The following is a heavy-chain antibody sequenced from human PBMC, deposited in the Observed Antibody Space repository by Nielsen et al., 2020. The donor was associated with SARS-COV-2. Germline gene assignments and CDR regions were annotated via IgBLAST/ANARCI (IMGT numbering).Heavy chain of an antibody. J-gene: IGHJ4*02. CDR3: AKDRAGATYARFDF. Sequence: GGSLRLSCAASGFTFSSYWMQWVRQAPGKGLVWVSRIDSGGTSTSNADSVKGRFTISRDNSKNTLYLQMNSLRAEDTAVYYCAKDRAGATYARFDFWGQGTLVTVSS. CDR2: IDSGGTST. D-gene: IGHD4/OR15-4a*01. V-gene: IGHV3-74*01. CDR1: GFTFSSYW.